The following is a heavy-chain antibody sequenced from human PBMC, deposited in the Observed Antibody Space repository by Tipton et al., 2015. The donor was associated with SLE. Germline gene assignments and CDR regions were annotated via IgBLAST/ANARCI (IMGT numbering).Heavy chain of an antibody. D-gene: IGHD3-16*02. J-gene: IGHJ3*02. CDR2: IYHSGRT. Sequence: TLSLTCAVSGYSISSGYYLGWIRQPPGKGLEWIGSIYHSGRTYYNPSLKSRVTISVDTSKNQFSLKLSSVTAADTAMYYCASIDPPDAFDIWGQGTMVTVSS. CDR1: GYSISSGYY. V-gene: IGHV4-38-2*01. CDR3: ASIDPPDAFDI.